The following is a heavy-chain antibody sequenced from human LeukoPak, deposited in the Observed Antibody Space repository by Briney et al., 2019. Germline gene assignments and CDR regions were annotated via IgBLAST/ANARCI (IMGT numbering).Heavy chain of an antibody. CDR3: TRYGFSSSWQGGWHAFDI. CDR1: GYTLTSYY. Sequence: ASVKVSCKASGYTLTSYYMHWVRQAPGQGLEWMGRINPTVGDTIYAQQFQGRGTMTRDMSTSTVYMELSSLRSDDTAVYYCTRYGFSSSWQGGWHAFDIWGQGTMVTVSS. J-gene: IGHJ3*02. V-gene: IGHV1-46*01. D-gene: IGHD6-13*01. CDR2: INPTVGDT.